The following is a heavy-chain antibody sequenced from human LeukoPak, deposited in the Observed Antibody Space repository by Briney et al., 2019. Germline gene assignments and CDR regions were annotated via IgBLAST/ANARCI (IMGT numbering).Heavy chain of an antibody. Sequence: GGSLRLSCAASGFTFSSYSMNWVRQAPGKGLEWVSAISGSGGSTYYADSVKGRFTVSRDNSKNTLYLQMNSLRAEDTAVYYCAKGTYCSSTSCLGGGIGYFDYWGQGTLVTVSS. CDR3: AKGTYCSSTSCLGGGIGYFDY. D-gene: IGHD2-2*01. V-gene: IGHV3-23*01. J-gene: IGHJ4*02. CDR2: ISGSGGST. CDR1: GFTFSSYS.